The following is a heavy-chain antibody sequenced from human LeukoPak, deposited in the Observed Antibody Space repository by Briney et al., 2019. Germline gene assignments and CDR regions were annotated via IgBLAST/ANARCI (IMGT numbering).Heavy chain of an antibody. J-gene: IGHJ3*02. CDR2: IYTSGST. D-gene: IGHD3-22*01. CDR3: AGSYDSSGYYYFWQAFDI. CDR1: GGSISNYY. V-gene: IGHV4-4*07. Sequence: SETLSLTCTVSGGSISNYYWSWIRQPAGKGLEWIGRIYTSGSTNYNPSPKSRVTMSVDTSKNQFSLKLSSVTAADTAVYYCAGSYDSSGYYYFWQAFDIWGQGTMVTVSS.